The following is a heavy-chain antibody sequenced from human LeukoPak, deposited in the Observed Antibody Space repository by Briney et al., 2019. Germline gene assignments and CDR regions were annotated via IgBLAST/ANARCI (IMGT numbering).Heavy chain of an antibody. V-gene: IGHV4-59*01. CDR1: GGSISSYY. CDR2: IYYSGST. D-gene: IGHD6-13*01. J-gene: IGHJ3*02. CDR3: AREQQVVRGGAFDI. Sequence: SETLSLTCTVSGGSISSYYWSWIRQPPGKGLEWIGYIYYSGSTNYNPSLKSRVTISVDTSKNQFSLKLSSVTAADTAVYYCAREQQVVRGGAFDIWGQGTMVTVSS.